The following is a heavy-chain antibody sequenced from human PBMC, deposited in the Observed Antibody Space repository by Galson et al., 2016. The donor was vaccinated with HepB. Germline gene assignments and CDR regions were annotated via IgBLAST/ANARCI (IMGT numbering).Heavy chain of an antibody. Sequence: PALVKPPQTLTLTCTFSGFSLTTSGVAVGWFRQPPGKALEWLALLYWDDDARHSPSLRSRLAITRDDSKNQVVLTMTDMDPVDTATYYCAHSQIDYCPHARCRTPSNWFDPWGPGTRVTVSS. V-gene: IGHV2-5*02. D-gene: IGHD3-16*01. J-gene: IGHJ5*02. CDR3: AHSQIDYCPHARCRTPSNWFDP. CDR2: LYWDDDA. CDR1: GFSLTTSGVA.